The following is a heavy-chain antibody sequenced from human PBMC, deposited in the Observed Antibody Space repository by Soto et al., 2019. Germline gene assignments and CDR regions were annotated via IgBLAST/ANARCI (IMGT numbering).Heavy chain of an antibody. CDR1: EFSYDSHAAG. V-gene: IGHV2-5*02. D-gene: IGHD1-26*01. CDR3: VHRSGAYFRPRTYYFDS. J-gene: IGHJ4*02. Sequence: QITLKESGPTVVKPTQTLTLTCTFSEFSYDSHAAGVGWIRQSPGKALEGLALVYWDDQKRYSPSLESRLTLTRDSSRNQVVLTMINMHPVDTGTYCFVHRSGAYFRPRTYYFDSWGQGTLVSVSS. CDR2: VYWDDQK.